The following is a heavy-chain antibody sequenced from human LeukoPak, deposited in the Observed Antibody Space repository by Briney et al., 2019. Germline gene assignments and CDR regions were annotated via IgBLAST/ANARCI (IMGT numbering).Heavy chain of an antibody. V-gene: IGHV3-23*01. Sequence: GGSLRLSCVASGFTFNNYAMSWVRQAPGKGLEWVSGISGGGDNTYYADSVKGRFTISRDNAKNSLYLQMNSLRAEDTAVYYCVRGVSISSSWYNDLWGQGTMVTVSS. D-gene: IGHD6-13*01. CDR1: GFTFNNYA. J-gene: IGHJ3*01. CDR2: ISGGGDNT. CDR3: VRGVSISSSWYNDL.